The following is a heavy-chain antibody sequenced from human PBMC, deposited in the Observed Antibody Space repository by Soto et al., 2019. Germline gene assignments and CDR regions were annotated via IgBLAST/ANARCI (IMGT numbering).Heavy chain of an antibody. Sequence: LSETLSLTCGVSGDSISSVNWWSWVRQSPGKGLEWIGEIYHTGTTNYNPSLKSRLTLSVDKSKNQVFLNLTSVSAADTAVYYCATLSGYVTISPFDTWGQGMLVTVSS. J-gene: IGHJ5*02. CDR1: GDSISSVNW. V-gene: IGHV4-4*02. CDR3: ATLSGYVTISPFDT. D-gene: IGHD3-3*02. CDR2: IYHTGTT.